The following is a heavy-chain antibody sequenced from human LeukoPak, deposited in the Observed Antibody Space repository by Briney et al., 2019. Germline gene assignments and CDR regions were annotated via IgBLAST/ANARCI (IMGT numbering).Heavy chain of an antibody. CDR2: IKSNVGGGTT. J-gene: IGHJ3*01. V-gene: IGHV3-15*01. CDR1: GFTFSSAW. Sequence: PGGSLRLSCAASGFTFSSAWMSWVRQAPGKGLEWVGRIKSNVGGGTTEYPAPVKGRFAISRDDSKETVYLQMNSLKADDTAVYYCTTRPRENTFDFWGQGTIVTVSS. CDR3: TTRPRENTFDF.